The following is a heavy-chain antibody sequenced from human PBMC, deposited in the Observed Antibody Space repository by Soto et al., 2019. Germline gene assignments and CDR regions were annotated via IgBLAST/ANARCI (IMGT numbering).Heavy chain of an antibody. V-gene: IGHV3-33*01. CDR1: GFTFSSYG. D-gene: IGHD5-18*01. J-gene: IGHJ4*02. CDR2: IWYDGSNK. Sequence: QVQLVDSGGGVVQPGRSLRLSCAASGFTFSSYGMHWVRQAPGKGLEWVAVIWYDGSNKYYADSVKGRFTISRDNSKNTLYLQMNSLRAEDTDVYYCARTARYSPYYFDYWGQGTLVTVSS. CDR3: ARTARYSPYYFDY.